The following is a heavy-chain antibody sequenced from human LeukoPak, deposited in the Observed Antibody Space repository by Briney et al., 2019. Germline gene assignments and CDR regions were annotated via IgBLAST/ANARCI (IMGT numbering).Heavy chain of an antibody. CDR3: ASLNGYSSSWIPGDYYYGMDV. CDR1: GGSLSRSSYY. D-gene: IGHD6-13*01. J-gene: IGHJ6*02. CDR2: IYYSGST. V-gene: IGHV4-39*07. Sequence: SETLSLTCTVSGGSLSRSSYYWGWIRQPPGKGLEWIGSIYYSGSTYYNPSLKSRVTISVDTSKNQFSLKLSSVTAADTAVYYCASLNGYSSSWIPGDYYYGMDVWGQGTTVTVSS.